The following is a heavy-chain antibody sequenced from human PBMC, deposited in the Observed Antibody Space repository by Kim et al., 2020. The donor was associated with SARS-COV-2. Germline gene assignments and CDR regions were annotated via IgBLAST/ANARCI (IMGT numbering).Heavy chain of an antibody. CDR3: ARSFGWFALDY. V-gene: IGHV4-34*01. CDR2: ISHSGIT. Sequence: SETLSLTCTVYGGSLSDMYWSWVRQTPGSGLQWIGEISHSGITKYNPSLKSRVTITKDTSNRQFSLELISVTAAYTAVYYCARSFGWFALDYWGQGTLVAVSS. J-gene: IGHJ4*02. CDR1: GGSLSDMY. D-gene: IGHD3-9*01.